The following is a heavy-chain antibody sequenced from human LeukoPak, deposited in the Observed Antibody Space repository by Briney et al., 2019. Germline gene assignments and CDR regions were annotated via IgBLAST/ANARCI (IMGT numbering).Heavy chain of an antibody. D-gene: IGHD3-10*01. V-gene: IGHV4-4*07. CDR3: ARLGESGSGSYPIDY. CDR2: IYTSGST. J-gene: IGHJ4*02. Sequence: SETLSLTCTVSGGSISSYYWSWIRQPAGKGLEWIGRIYTSGSTNYNPSLKSRVTMSVDTSKNQFSLKLSSVTAADTALYYCARLGESGSGSYPIDYWGQGTLVTVSS. CDR1: GGSISSYY.